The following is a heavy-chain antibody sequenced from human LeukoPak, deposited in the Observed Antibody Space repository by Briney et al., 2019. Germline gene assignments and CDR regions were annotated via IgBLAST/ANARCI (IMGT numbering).Heavy chain of an antibody. Sequence: GGSLRLSCTASGLTFSTSGFNWVRQAPGKGLEWVASIGPTGSDRYHADSIKGRFTISRDNANNFLYLQMNSLRAEDTAVYYCATETNGRHYDYWGQGTLLTVSP. J-gene: IGHJ4*02. CDR1: GLTFSTSG. CDR2: IGPTGSDR. D-gene: IGHD1-14*01. CDR3: ATETNGRHYDY. V-gene: IGHV3-21*06.